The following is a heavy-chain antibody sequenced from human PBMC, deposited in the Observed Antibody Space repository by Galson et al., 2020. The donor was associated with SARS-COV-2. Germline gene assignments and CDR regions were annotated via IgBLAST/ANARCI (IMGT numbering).Heavy chain of an antibody. Sequence: ETSETLSLTCTVSGGSISSGGYYWSWIRQHPGKGLEWIGYIYYSVSTYYNPSLKSRLTISVDTSKNQFSLKLSSVTAADTAVYYCARARCSSTSCYNYYGMDVWGQGTTVTVSS. CDR1: GGSISSGGYY. CDR2: IYYSVST. CDR3: ARARCSSTSCYNYYGMDV. J-gene: IGHJ6*02. D-gene: IGHD2-2*01. V-gene: IGHV4-31*03.